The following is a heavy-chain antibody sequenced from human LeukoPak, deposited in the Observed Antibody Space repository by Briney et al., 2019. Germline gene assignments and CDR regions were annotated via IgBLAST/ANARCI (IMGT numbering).Heavy chain of an antibody. CDR1: GFTFDNYA. Sequence: PGGSLRLSCAASGFTFDNYAMHWVRQAPGKGLEWVSLISGDGGSTYYADSVKGRFTISRDNSKNSLYLQMNSLRTEDTALYYCAKDSGEAVADDYYYHGMDVWGQGTTVTVSS. CDR2: ISGDGGST. D-gene: IGHD6-19*01. V-gene: IGHV3-43*02. J-gene: IGHJ6*02. CDR3: AKDSGEAVADDYYYHGMDV.